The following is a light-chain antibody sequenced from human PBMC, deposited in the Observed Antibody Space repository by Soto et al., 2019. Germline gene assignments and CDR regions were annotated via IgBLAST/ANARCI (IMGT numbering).Light chain of an antibody. V-gene: IGKV3-20*01. Sequence: EILLTQSPGTLSLSLGERATLSCRARQSVSNYLAWYQQKPGQAPRLLIYGASSRATGIPDRFSGSGSGTDFTLTISRLEPEDVAVYYCQQYGGSPLTFGQGTKVEIK. J-gene: IGKJ1*01. CDR2: GAS. CDR3: QQYGGSPLT. CDR1: QSVSNY.